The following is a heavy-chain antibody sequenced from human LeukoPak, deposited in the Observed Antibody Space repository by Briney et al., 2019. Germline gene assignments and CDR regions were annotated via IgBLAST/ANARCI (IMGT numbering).Heavy chain of an antibody. V-gene: IGHV3-23*01. J-gene: IGHJ4*02. CDR3: AKGPPRGYCSGGSCYFDY. CDR1: GFTFSGYA. Sequence: GGSLRLSCAASGFTFSGYAMSWVRQAPGKGLEWVSAISGSGGSTYYADSVKGRFTISRDNSKNTLYLQMNSLRAEDTAVYYCAKGPPRGYCSGGSCYFDYWGQGTLVTVSS. D-gene: IGHD2-15*01. CDR2: ISGSGGST.